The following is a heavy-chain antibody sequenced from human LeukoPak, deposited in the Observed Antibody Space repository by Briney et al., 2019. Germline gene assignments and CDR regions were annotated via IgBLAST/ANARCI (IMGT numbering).Heavy chain of an antibody. CDR2: ISSSSSYI. CDR1: GFTFSSYS. V-gene: IGHV3-21*01. CDR3: ARDRDSGSYYLFGNDAFDI. Sequence: GGSLRLSCAASGFTFSSYSMNWVRQAPGKGLEWVSSISSSSSYIYYADSVKGRFTISRDNAKNSLYLQMNSLRAEDTAVYYCARDRDSGSYYLFGNDAFDIWSQGTMVTVSS. J-gene: IGHJ3*02. D-gene: IGHD1-26*01.